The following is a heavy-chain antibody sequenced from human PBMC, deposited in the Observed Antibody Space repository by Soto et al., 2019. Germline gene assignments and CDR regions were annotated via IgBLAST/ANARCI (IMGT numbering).Heavy chain of an antibody. CDR2: IYPDDSDV. CDR1: GYDFATFL. CDR3: ARQRNEGWFDH. J-gene: IGHJ5*02. Sequence: PGESLRISFKASGYDFATFLIFWVRQVPVKGLEWMGVIYPDDSDVTYSPPFQGQVTISADKSTTTAYLHWRDLRDSDTAIYYCARQRNEGWFDHCGQGTPVTVSS. V-gene: IGHV5-51*01.